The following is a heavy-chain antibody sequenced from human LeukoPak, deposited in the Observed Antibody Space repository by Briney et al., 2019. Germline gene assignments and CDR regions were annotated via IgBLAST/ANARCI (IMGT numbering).Heavy chain of an antibody. V-gene: IGHV4-34*12. Sequence: SETLSLTCAVYGGSFSGHYWSWIRQPPGKGLEWIGEIIHSGSTNYNPSLKSRVTISVDTSKNQFSLKLRSVTAADTAVYYCARHDYYYDSSIFDYWGQGTLVTVSS. D-gene: IGHD3-22*01. J-gene: IGHJ4*02. CDR3: ARHDYYYDSSIFDY. CDR2: IIHSGST. CDR1: GGSFSGHY.